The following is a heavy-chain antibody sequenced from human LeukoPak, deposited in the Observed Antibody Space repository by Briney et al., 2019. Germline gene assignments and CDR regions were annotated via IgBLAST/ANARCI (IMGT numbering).Heavy chain of an antibody. Sequence: PSETLSLTCTVSGGSISSYYWSWIRQPAGKGLEWIGRIYTSGSTNYNPSLKSRVIMSVDTSKNQFSLKLSSVTAADTAVYYCARDLDYSMDYYYGMDVWGQGTTVTVSS. D-gene: IGHD4-11*01. V-gene: IGHV4-4*07. CDR1: GGSISSYY. CDR2: IYTSGST. CDR3: ARDLDYSMDYYYGMDV. J-gene: IGHJ6*02.